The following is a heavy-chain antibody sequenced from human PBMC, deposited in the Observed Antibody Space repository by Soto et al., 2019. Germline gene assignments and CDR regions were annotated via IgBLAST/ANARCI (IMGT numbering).Heavy chain of an antibody. CDR1: GYTFTSYY. Sequence: ASVKVSCKASGYTFTSYYMHWVRQAPGQGLEWMGIINPSGGSTSYAQKFQGRVTMTRDTSTSTAYMELRSLRSDDTAVYYCAREGTRFMTTVDTYYYYGMDVWGQGTTVTVSS. D-gene: IGHD4-17*01. CDR2: INPSGGST. V-gene: IGHV1-46*01. CDR3: AREGTRFMTTVDTYYYYGMDV. J-gene: IGHJ6*02.